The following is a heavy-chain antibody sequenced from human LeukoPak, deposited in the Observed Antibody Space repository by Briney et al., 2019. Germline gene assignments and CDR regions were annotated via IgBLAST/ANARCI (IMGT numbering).Heavy chain of an antibody. J-gene: IGHJ6*03. CDR2: IYHSGST. Sequence: SETLSLTCAVSGYSISSGYYWGWIRQPPGKGLEWIGSIYHSGSTYYNPSLKSRVTISVDTSKNQVSLKLSSVTAADTAVYYCARLPLAASRGYYMDVWGKGTTVTVSS. V-gene: IGHV4-38-2*01. D-gene: IGHD2-15*01. CDR3: ARLPLAASRGYYMDV. CDR1: GYSISSGYY.